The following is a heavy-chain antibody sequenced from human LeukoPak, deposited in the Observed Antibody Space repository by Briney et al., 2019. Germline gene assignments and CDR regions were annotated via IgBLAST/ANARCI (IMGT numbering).Heavy chain of an antibody. CDR3: AGLSQCSGGSCPDFDY. Sequence: GASVKVSCKASGFTFTSSAVQWVRQARGQRLEWIGWIVVGSGNTNYAQKFQERVTITRDMSTSTAYMELSSLRSEDTAVYYCAGLSQCSGGSCPDFDYWGQGTLVTVSS. CDR1: GFTFTSSA. D-gene: IGHD2-15*01. CDR2: IVVGSGNT. J-gene: IGHJ4*02. V-gene: IGHV1-58*01.